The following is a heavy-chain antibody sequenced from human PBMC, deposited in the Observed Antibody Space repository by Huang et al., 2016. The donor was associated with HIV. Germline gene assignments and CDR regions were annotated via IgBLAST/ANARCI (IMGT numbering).Heavy chain of an antibody. CDR1: GYGFRRYW. CDR3: ARQVDGFRSHFDF. Sequence: EVLLVQSGAELKEPGESLKISCKASGYGFRRYWKGWVRQTPGKGLGWMGINSPGDSETKYSPSFAGQVTISADKSTRTAYLQWESLKAPDTAIYFCARQVDGFRSHFDFWGQGTLVSVSS. D-gene: IGHD5-18*01. V-gene: IGHV5-51*01. J-gene: IGHJ4*02. CDR2: NSPGDSET.